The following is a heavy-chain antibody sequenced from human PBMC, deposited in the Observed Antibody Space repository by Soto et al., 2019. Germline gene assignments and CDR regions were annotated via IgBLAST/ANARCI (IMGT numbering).Heavy chain of an antibody. CDR3: TTDVVVVPAAITYYYYGMDV. V-gene: IGHV3-15*07. D-gene: IGHD2-2*02. Sequence: GGSLRLSCAASGFTFSNAWMNWVRQAPGKGLEWVGRIKSKTDGGTTDYAAPVKGRFTISRDDSKNTLYLQMNSLKTEDTAVYYCTTDVVVVPAAITYYYYGMDVWGQGTTVTVSS. J-gene: IGHJ6*02. CDR1: GFTFSNAW. CDR2: IKSKTDGGTT.